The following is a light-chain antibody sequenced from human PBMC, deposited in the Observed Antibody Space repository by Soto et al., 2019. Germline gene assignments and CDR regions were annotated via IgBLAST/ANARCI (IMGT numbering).Light chain of an antibody. CDR2: GAS. J-gene: IGKJ1*01. CDR3: QQYGSSQWT. V-gene: IGKV3-20*01. Sequence: EIVLTQSPATLSLSPGDRATLSCRASQSIGIYLAWYQQKPGQAPRLLIYGASSRATGIPDRFSGSGSGTDFTLTISRLEPEDFAVYYCQQYGSSQWTFGQGTKVDIK. CDR1: QSIGIY.